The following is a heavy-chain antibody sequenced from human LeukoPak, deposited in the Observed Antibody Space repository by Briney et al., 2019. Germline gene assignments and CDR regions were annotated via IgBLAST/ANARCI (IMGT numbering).Heavy chain of an antibody. CDR1: GDIVSSNSAA. CDR3: AKADYYDSSGPADAFDI. J-gene: IGHJ3*02. CDR2: TYYRSKWYN. V-gene: IGHV6-1*01. D-gene: IGHD3-22*01. Sequence: RSQTLSLTCAISGDIVSSNSAAWNWIRQSPSRGLEWLGRTYYRSKWYNDYAVSVKSRITINPDTSKNQFSLQLNSVTPEDTAVYYCAKADYYDSSGPADAFDIWGQGTMVTVSS.